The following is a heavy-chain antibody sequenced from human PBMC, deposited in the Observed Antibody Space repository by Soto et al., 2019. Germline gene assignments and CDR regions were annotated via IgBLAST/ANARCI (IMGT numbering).Heavy chain of an antibody. D-gene: IGHD3-16*01. V-gene: IGHV1-8*01. CDR3: ARGRVITFGGVLTPFY. Sequence: ASVNVSCKASGYTFTSYDINWVRQATGQGLEWMGWMNPNSGNTGYAQKFQSRVTMTRNTSISTAYMELSSLRSEDTAVYYCARGRVITFGGVLTPFYWGQGTLVTVSS. CDR2: MNPNSGNT. J-gene: IGHJ4*02. CDR1: GYTFTSYD.